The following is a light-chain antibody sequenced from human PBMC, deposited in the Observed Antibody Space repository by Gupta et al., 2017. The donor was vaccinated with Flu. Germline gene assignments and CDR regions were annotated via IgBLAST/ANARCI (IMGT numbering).Light chain of an antibody. CDR2: EDS. J-gene: IGLJ3*02. Sequence: MVSISCCGSSYNSGNNTVTWYQQVPGKAPKLLIYEDSKRPSGVPDRFSGSKSGNSASLAITGLQSEDEADYYCAAWEDSMNGGVFGGGTKLTVL. V-gene: IGLV1-44*01. CDR1: SYNSGNNT. CDR3: AAWEDSMNGGV.